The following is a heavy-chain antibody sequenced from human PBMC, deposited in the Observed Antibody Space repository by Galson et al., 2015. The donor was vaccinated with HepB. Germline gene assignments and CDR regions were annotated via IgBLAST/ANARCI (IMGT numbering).Heavy chain of an antibody. CDR2: IRSSSSYI. Sequence: ALGLDGPAPGCTFHNPCRICVHQAPGEGLVCGSSIRSSSSYIYYADSVKGRFTISRDNAKNSLYLQMNSLRAEDTAVYYCARSYSSGPEDHWGQGTLVTVSS. V-gene: IGHV3-21*01. CDR3: ARSYSSGPEDH. D-gene: IGHD6-19*01. J-gene: IGHJ4*02. CDR1: GCTFHNPC.